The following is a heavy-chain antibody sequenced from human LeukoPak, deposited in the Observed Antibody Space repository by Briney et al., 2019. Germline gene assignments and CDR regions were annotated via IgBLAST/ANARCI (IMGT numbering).Heavy chain of an antibody. CDR2: IIPIFGTA. D-gene: IGHD3-9*01. V-gene: IGHV1-69*01. CDR1: GGTFSSYA. Sequence: ASVKVSCKASGGTFSSYAISWVRQAPGQGLEWMGGIIPIFGTANYARKFQGRVTITADESTSTAYMELSSLRSEDTAVYYCAAVLTGYRDHFDYWGQGTLVTVSS. CDR3: AAVLTGYRDHFDY. J-gene: IGHJ4*02.